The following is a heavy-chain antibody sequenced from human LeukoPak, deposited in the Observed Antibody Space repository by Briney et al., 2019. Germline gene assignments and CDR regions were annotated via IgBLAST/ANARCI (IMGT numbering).Heavy chain of an antibody. CDR2: LSYDGNNK. CDR3: AKDAPDYYGSGSYFFDY. CDR1: GFTFSSYA. J-gene: IGHJ4*02. V-gene: IGHV3-30*18. Sequence: GGSLRLSCAASGFTFSSYAMSWVRQAPGKGLDWVAVLSYDGNNKYYADSVKGRFTISRDNSKNTLYLQMDSLRAEDTAVYYCAKDAPDYYGSGSYFFDYWGQGTLVTVSS. D-gene: IGHD3-10*01.